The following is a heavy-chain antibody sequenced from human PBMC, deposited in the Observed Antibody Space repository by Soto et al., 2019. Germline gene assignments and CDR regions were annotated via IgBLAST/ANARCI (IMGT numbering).Heavy chain of an antibody. D-gene: IGHD3-10*01. CDR3: ARGVTMVRGVIHTPYFDY. CDR1: GGSISSGGYY. J-gene: IGHJ4*02. CDR2: IYYSGST. Sequence: QVQLQESGPGLVKPSQTLSLTCTVSGGSISSGGYYWSWIRQHPGKGLEWIGYIYYSGSTYYNPSPKSRVTISVDTSKNQFCLKLSSVTAADTAVYYCARGVTMVRGVIHTPYFDYWGQGTLVTVSS. V-gene: IGHV4-31*03.